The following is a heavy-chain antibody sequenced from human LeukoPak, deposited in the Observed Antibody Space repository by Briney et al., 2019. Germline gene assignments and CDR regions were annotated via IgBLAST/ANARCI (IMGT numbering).Heavy chain of an antibody. J-gene: IGHJ4*02. D-gene: IGHD6-6*01. CDR3: AKDLDTIAARPDFDY. Sequence: GGSLRLSCAASGFTFSSYAMSWVRQAPGKGLKWVSGISGSGGSTYYADSVRGRFTISRDNSKNTLFLQMNSLRAEDTAVYYCAKDLDTIAARPDFDYWGQGTLVTVSS. CDR2: ISGSGGST. V-gene: IGHV3-23*01. CDR1: GFTFSSYA.